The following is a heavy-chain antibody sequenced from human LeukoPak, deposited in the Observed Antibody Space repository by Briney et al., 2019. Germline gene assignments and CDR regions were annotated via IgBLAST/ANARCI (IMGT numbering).Heavy chain of an antibody. CDR3: ARHNRGRYYYYYMDV. D-gene: IGHD3-10*01. J-gene: IGHJ6*03. Sequence: GGSLRLSCAASGFTVSSNYMSWVRQAPGKGLEWVSVIYSGGSTYYADSVKGRFTISRDNSKNTLYLQMNSLRAEDTAVYYCARHNRGRYYYYYMDVWGKGTTVTVSS. V-gene: IGHV3-53*01. CDR2: IYSGGST. CDR1: GFTVSSNY.